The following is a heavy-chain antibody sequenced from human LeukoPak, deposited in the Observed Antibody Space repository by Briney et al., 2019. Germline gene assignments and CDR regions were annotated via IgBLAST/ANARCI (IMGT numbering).Heavy chain of an antibody. D-gene: IGHD5-18*01. V-gene: IGHV3-74*01. Sequence: GGSLRLSCAGSGFTFSSYWMHWVRQAPGKGLVWVSRINTDGTTTNYADSVKGRFTISRDNAENTLYPQMNSLRAEDTAVYYCARGDYGYSPLDYWGQGTLVTVSS. CDR2: INTDGTTT. J-gene: IGHJ4*02. CDR1: GFTFSSYW. CDR3: ARGDYGYSPLDY.